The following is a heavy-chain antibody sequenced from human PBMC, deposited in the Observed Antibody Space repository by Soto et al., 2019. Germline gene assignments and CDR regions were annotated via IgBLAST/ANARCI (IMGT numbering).Heavy chain of an antibody. V-gene: IGHV4-34*01. D-gene: IGHD6-13*01. J-gene: IGHJ4*02. CDR2: ISHSGST. CDR3: VRALAADQE. CDR1: GGSLSGYY. Sequence: XETLSLTCSVYGGSLSGYYCSRVRQPPGKGREWIGEISHSGSTNYNRSLESRVTISVDTTKNQLFLKVSSLTAADTAVYYCVRALAADQEWGQGAAVTVS.